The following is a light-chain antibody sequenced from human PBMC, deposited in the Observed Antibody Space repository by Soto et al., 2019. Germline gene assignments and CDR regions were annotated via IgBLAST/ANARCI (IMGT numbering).Light chain of an antibody. J-gene: IGKJ2*01. Sequence: DIQMTQSPSSLSASVRDTVTITCRASQSISVHLTCYQQKPGEVPKLLIYAASNLHSGVPSRFSGSGSETDFARTISSLQPEDFATYYCQQSYITPYTFGQGTRLEIK. CDR3: QQSYITPYT. V-gene: IGKV1-39*01. CDR1: QSISVH. CDR2: AAS.